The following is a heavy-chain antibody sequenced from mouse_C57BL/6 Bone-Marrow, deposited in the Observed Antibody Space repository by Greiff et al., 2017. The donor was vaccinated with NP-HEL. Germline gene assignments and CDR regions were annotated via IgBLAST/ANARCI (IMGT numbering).Heavy chain of an antibody. D-gene: IGHD1-1*01. CDR2: IDPENGDT. V-gene: IGHV14-4*01. CDR3: TLSLRGDY. CDR1: GFNIKDDY. Sequence: VQLKQSGAELVRPGASVKLSCTASGFNIKDDYMHWVKQRPEQGLEWIGWIDPENGDTEYASKFQGKATITADTSSNTAYLQLSSLTSEDTAVYYCTLSLRGDYWGQGTSVTVSS. J-gene: IGHJ4*01.